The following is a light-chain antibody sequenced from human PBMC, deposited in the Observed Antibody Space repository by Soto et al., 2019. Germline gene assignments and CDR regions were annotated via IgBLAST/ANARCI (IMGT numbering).Light chain of an antibody. CDR2: GAS. V-gene: IGKV3-20*01. CDR1: QSVTSNY. J-gene: IGKJ1*01. CDR3: QQYSRSTRT. Sequence: EIVFTQSPGTLPLSPGERATLSCRASQSVTSNYLAWYQQKPGQAPRLIIYGASHRETGIPDLFSGSGAETECTRTISRLEHEDVAVAYCQQYSRSTRTFGQGTKVDIK.